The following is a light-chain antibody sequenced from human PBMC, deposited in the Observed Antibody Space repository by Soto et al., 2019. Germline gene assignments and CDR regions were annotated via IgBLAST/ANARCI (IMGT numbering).Light chain of an antibody. CDR1: SSNIGAGYD. Sequence: QSVLTHPPSVSGAPGQRVTISCTGSSSNIGAGYDVHWYQQLPGTAPKLLIYGNSNRPSGVPERFSGSKSGTSASLAITGLQAEDEADYYCQSYDSSLSGVVFGGGTKLTVL. CDR2: GNS. J-gene: IGLJ2*01. V-gene: IGLV1-40*01. CDR3: QSYDSSLSGVV.